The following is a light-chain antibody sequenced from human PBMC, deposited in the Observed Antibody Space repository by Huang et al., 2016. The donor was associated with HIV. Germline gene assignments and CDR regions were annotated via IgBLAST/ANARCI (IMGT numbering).Light chain of an antibody. V-gene: IGKV1-39*01. CDR1: QTISTF. Sequence: DIQMPPSPSSLSDSVGDRISITCRASQTISTFLHWSQQKPGKAPKLLIYAASNLQSGVSSRFSGTGSGTLFTLTVTGRLPDDFATYFCQQTSSVPLTFGGGTKVEMK. J-gene: IGKJ4*01. CDR3: QQTSSVPLT. CDR2: AAS.